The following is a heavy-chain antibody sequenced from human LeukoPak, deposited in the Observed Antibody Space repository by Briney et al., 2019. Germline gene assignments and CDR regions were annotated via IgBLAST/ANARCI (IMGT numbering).Heavy chain of an antibody. D-gene: IGHD3-22*01. J-gene: IGHJ5*02. CDR3: AKDHRGTMIVVVMPWFDP. CDR1: GFTFSDYY. Sequence: PGGSLRLSCAASGFTFSDYYMSWIRQAPGKGLEWVSYISSSGSTIYYADSVKGRFTISRDNAKNSLYLQMNSLRAEDTAVYYCAKDHRGTMIVVVMPWFDPWGQGTLVTVSS. V-gene: IGHV3-11*01. CDR2: ISSSGSTI.